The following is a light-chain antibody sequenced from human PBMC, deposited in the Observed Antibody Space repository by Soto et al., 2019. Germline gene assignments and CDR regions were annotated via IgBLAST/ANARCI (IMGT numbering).Light chain of an antibody. J-gene: IGLJ1*01. CDR3: AAWDDSLYGRV. CDR1: RSNIGSNP. CDR2: SNN. Sequence: QLVMTQPPSASGTPGQRVTISCSGSRSNIGSNPVNWYQQLPGTAPKLLIDSNNQRPSGVPDRFSGSRSGTSASLAISGLQSEDEADYYWAAWDDSLYGRVFGTGTKLTVL. V-gene: IGLV1-44*01.